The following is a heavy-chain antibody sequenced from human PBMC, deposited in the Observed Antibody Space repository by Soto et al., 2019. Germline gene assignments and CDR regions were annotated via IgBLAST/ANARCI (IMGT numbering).Heavy chain of an antibody. CDR2: ISAYNDNT. CDR3: AREGYYYGSGTYAPPRYYGMDV. V-gene: IGHV1-18*01. J-gene: IGHJ6*02. Sequence: QIQLVQSATEVKKPGASVKVSCKTSGYTVSSYGVSWVRQAPGQGLEWMGWISAYNDNTNYAQKFLGRVTLTTDTSTRTAYMELRSLRSDDTAIYYCAREGYYYGSGTYAPPRYYGMDVWGQGTTVIVSS. D-gene: IGHD3-10*01. CDR1: GYTVSSYG.